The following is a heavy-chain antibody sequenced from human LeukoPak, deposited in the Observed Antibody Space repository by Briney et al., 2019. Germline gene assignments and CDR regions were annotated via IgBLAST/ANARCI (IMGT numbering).Heavy chain of an antibody. J-gene: IGHJ4*02. CDR1: GYTFTSYG. Sequence: ASVKVSCKASGYTFTSYGISWVRQAPGQGLEWMGWISAYNGNTNYAQKLQGRVTMTTDTSTSTAYMELRSLRSDDTAVYYCARVPWFGELFPRVLDYWGQGTLVTVSS. V-gene: IGHV1-18*01. CDR3: ARVPWFGELFPRVLDY. CDR2: ISAYNGNT. D-gene: IGHD3-10*01.